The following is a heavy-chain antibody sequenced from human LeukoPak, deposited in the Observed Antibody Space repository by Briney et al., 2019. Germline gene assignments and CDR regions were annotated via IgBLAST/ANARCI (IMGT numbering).Heavy chain of an antibody. J-gene: IGHJ5*02. CDR2: INSDASST. CDR3: ARGADTGYSSDS. D-gene: IGHD6-19*01. V-gene: IGHV3-74*01. CDR1: GLTFSIYW. Sequence: GGSLRLSCAVSGLTFSIYWMHWVRDAPGKGLVWVSRINSDASSTRYADSVKGRFTISTDNAKNTLYLQMNSKRAEDTAVYYCARGADTGYSSDSWGQGTLVTVSS.